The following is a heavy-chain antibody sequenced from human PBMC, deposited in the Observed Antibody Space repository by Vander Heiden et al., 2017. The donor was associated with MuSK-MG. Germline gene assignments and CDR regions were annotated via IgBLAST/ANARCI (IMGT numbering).Heavy chain of an antibody. V-gene: IGHV4-31*03. CDR3: ARLTPVTTYYSYFGMDV. CDR1: GDSISSGGYY. CDR2: IYYSGNT. Sequence: QVQLQESGPGLVKPSQTLFLSCTVAGDSISSGGYYWSWVRQHPGKGLEWIGFIYYSGNTYYNPSLKSRITISVDTSKNQFSLKLSSVTAADTAVYYCARLTPVTTYYSYFGMDVWGQGTTVTVSS. J-gene: IGHJ6*02. D-gene: IGHD4-17*01.